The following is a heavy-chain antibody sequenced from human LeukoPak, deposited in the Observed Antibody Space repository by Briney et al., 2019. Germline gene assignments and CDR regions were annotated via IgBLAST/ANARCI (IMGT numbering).Heavy chain of an antibody. Sequence: GGSLRLSCAASGFTFGSYAMSWVRQAPGKGLEWVSAISGSGGSTYYADSVKGRFTISRDNSKNTLYLQMNSLRAEDTAVYYCAKRDYDILTGYYVWGSYRYTYYFDYWGQGNLVTVSS. CDR2: ISGSGGST. CDR3: AKRDYDILTGYYVWGSYRYTYYFDY. D-gene: IGHD3-16*02. CDR1: GFTFGSYA. J-gene: IGHJ4*02. V-gene: IGHV3-23*01.